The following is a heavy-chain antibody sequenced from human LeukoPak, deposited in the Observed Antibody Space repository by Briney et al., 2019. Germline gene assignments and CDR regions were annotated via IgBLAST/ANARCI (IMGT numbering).Heavy chain of an antibody. CDR1: GYTFTSYA. D-gene: IGHD6-19*01. Sequence: ASVKVSCKASGYTFTSYAMHWVRQAPGQRLEWMGWINAGNGNTKYSQKFQGRVTITRDTSASTAYMELSSLRSEDTAVYSCARDRYSSGWYNLDYWGQGTLVTVSS. J-gene: IGHJ4*02. CDR2: INAGNGNT. CDR3: ARDRYSSGWYNLDY. V-gene: IGHV1-3*01.